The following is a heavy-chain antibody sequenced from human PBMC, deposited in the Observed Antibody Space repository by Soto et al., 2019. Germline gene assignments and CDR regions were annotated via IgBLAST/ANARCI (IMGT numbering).Heavy chain of an antibody. V-gene: IGHV4-38-2*02. CDR1: GYSISTGYY. CDR3: AREYVYCGGDCYSHAFDI. CDR2: IYHSGSN. D-gene: IGHD2-21*02. Sequence: SETLSLTCAVSGYSISTGYYWGWIRQPPGKGLECIASIYHSGSNYFNPSLKSRVTISVDTSKNHFSLKLNSVTAADTAVYYCAREYVYCGGDCYSHAFDIWGQGTMVTVSS. J-gene: IGHJ3*02.